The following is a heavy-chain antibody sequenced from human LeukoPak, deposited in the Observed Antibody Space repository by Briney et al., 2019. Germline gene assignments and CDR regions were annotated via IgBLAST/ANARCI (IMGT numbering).Heavy chain of an antibody. CDR2: IYYSGST. J-gene: IGHJ4*02. D-gene: IGHD4-23*01. CDR1: GYSISSSYY. V-gene: IGHV4-61*01. Sequence: SETLSLTCTVSGYSISSSYYWSWIRQPPGKGLEWIGYIYYSGSTNYNPSLKSRVTISVDTSKNQFSLKLSSVTAADTAVYYCARALRWSNFDYWGQGTLVTVSS. CDR3: ARALRWSNFDY.